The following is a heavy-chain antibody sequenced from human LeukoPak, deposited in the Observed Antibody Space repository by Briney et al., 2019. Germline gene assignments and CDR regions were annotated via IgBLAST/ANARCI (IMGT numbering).Heavy chain of an antibody. Sequence: ASVKVSCKVSGYTLTELSMHWVRQAPGKGLEWMGGFDPEDGEAIYAQKFQGRVTMTEDTSTDTAYMELSSLRSEDTAVYYCAIVTSILSDDFDPWGQGTLVTVSS. CDR1: GYTLTELS. CDR2: FDPEDGEA. CDR3: AIVTSILSDDFDP. D-gene: IGHD6-6*01. V-gene: IGHV1-24*01. J-gene: IGHJ5*02.